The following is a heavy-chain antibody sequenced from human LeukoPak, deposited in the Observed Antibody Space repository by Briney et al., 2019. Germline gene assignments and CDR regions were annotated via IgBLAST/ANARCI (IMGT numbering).Heavy chain of an antibody. CDR2: IYYSGST. V-gene: IGHV4-59*08. D-gene: IGHD6-19*01. Sequence: SETLSLTCTVSGGSISSYYWSWIRQPPGKGLEWIGYIYYSGSTNYNPSLKSRVTISVDTSKNQFSLKLSSVTAADTAVYYCARRASSGWYVDYWGQGTLVTVCS. J-gene: IGHJ4*02. CDR1: GGSISSYY. CDR3: ARRASSGWYVDY.